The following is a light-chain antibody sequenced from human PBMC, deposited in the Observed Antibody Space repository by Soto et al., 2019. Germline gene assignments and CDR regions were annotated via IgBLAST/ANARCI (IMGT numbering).Light chain of an antibody. V-gene: IGKV2-28*01. J-gene: IGKJ3*01. CDR2: AGS. CDR3: MQALQAPFT. Sequence: EIVMTQSPLSLPVTPGEPASISCKSSQSLLHSNGYNYLDWYLQKPGQSPQLLIYAGSNRASGVPDRFSGSGSGTDFTLKISRVEAEDVAVYYCMQALQAPFTFGPGTKRGYQT. CDR1: QSLLHSNGYNY.